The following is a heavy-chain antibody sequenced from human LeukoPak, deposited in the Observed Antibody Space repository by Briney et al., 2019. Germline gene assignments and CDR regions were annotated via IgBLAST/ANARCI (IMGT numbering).Heavy chain of an antibody. CDR1: GGTFSSYA. D-gene: IGHD3-3*01. J-gene: IGHJ6*02. Sequence: ASVKVSCKASGGTFSSYAISWVRQAPGQGLEWMGWISAYNGNTNYAQKLQGRVTMTTDTSTSTAYMELRSLRSDDTAVYYCARDQRFLEWLFSYYYYGMDVWGQGTTVTVSS. CDR2: ISAYNGNT. V-gene: IGHV1-18*01. CDR3: ARDQRFLEWLFSYYYYGMDV.